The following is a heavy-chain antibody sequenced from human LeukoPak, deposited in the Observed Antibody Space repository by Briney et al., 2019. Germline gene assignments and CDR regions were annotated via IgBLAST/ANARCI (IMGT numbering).Heavy chain of an antibody. Sequence: PGGSLRLSCAASGFTFSSYAMHWVRQAPGKGLEWVAVISYDGSNKYYADSVKGRFTISRDNSKNTLYLQMNSLRAEDTAVYYCARAPPHDGDPPPYYYYGMDVWGQGTTVTVSS. D-gene: IGHD4-17*01. CDR3: ARAPPHDGDPPPYYYYGMDV. V-gene: IGHV3-30*04. J-gene: IGHJ6*02. CDR2: ISYDGSNK. CDR1: GFTFSSYA.